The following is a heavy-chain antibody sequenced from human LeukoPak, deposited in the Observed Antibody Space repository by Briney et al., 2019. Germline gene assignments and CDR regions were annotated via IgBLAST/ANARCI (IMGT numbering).Heavy chain of an antibody. J-gene: IGHJ3*02. Sequence: PGGSLRLSCAASGFTFSSYSMNWVRQAPGKGLEWVSSISSSSYIYYADSVKGRFTISRDNAKNSLYLQMNSLRAEDTAVYYCAREPRTCSSTSCADDAFDIWGQGTMVTVSS. CDR3: AREPRTCSSTSCADDAFDI. CDR2: ISSSSYI. D-gene: IGHD2-2*01. V-gene: IGHV3-21*01. CDR1: GFTFSSYS.